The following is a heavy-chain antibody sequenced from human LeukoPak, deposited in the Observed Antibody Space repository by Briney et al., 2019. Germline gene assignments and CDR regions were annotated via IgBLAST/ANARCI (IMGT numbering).Heavy chain of an antibody. CDR3: ARRSRAVAGTGWFDP. V-gene: IGHV3-33*01. J-gene: IGHJ5*02. CDR2: IWYDGSNK. D-gene: IGHD6-19*01. CDR1: GFTFSSYG. Sequence: GRSLRLSCAASGFTFSSYGMHWVRQAPGKGLEWVAVIWYDGSNKYYADSVKGRFTISRDNSKNTLYLQMNSLRAEDTAVYYCARRSRAVAGTGWFDPWGQGTLVTVSS.